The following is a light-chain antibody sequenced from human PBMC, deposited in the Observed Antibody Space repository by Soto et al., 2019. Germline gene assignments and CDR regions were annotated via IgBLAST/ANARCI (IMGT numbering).Light chain of an antibody. CDR2: AAS. J-gene: IGKJ5*01. CDR1: QSISSY. CDR3: QQSYSTPIT. Sequence: DSQMTGSXSSLAXXXXXXXTIXXRASQSISSYLNWYQQKPGKAPKLLIYAASSLQSGVPSRFSGSGSGTDFTLTISSLQPEDFATYYCQQSYSTPITFGQVTLLEVK. V-gene: IGKV1-39*01.